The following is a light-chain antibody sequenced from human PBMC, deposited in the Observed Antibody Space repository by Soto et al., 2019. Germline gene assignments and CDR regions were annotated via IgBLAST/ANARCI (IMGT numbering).Light chain of an antibody. CDR3: QQYNNWPTDT. Sequence: EIVMTQSPATLSVSPGERATLSCRASQSVSINLAWFQQKPGQAPRLLIYGASTRATGIPARFSGSGSGTEFTLTISSLQSEDFAIYYYQQYNNWPTDTFGQGTKRQIK. CDR2: GAS. J-gene: IGKJ2*01. V-gene: IGKV3-15*01. CDR1: QSVSIN.